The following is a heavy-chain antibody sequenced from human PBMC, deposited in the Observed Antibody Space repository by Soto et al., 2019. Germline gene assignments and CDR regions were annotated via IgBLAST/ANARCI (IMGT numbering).Heavy chain of an antibody. J-gene: IGHJ3*02. CDR1: GFTFSSYA. D-gene: IGHD5-12*01. Sequence: GGSLRLSCAASGFTFSSYAMSWVRQAPGKGLEWVSAISGSGGSTYYADSVKGRFTISRDNSKNTLYLQMNSLRAEDTAVYYCAKGIGKRWLQLADAFDIWGQGTMVTIS. CDR3: AKGIGKRWLQLADAFDI. V-gene: IGHV3-23*01. CDR2: ISGSGGST.